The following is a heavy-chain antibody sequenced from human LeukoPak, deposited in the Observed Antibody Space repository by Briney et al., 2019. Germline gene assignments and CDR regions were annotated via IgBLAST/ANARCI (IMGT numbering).Heavy chain of an antibody. Sequence: GASVKVSCKASGYTFTSYGISWARQAPGQGLEWMGWISAYNGNTNYAQKLQGRVTMTTDTSTSTAYMELRSLRSDDTAVYYCARSYYDILTGAPNAFDIWGQGTMVTVSS. V-gene: IGHV1-18*01. CDR1: GYTFTSYG. J-gene: IGHJ3*02. CDR2: ISAYNGNT. CDR3: ARSYYDILTGAPNAFDI. D-gene: IGHD3-9*01.